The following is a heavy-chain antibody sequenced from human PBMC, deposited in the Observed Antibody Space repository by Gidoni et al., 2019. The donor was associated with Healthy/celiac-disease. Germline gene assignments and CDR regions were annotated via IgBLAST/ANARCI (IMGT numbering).Heavy chain of an antibody. D-gene: IGHD4-17*01. V-gene: IGHV3-49*04. CDR3: TSYGDSYYYYYYGMDV. J-gene: IGHJ6*02. CDR1: GFTFVYYA. Sequence: EVPLVESGGGVVQPGRSLILPCTAPGFTFVYYAMSWVRQAPGKGLEWVGFIRSKAYGGTTEYAASVKGRFTISRDDSKSIAYLQMNSLKTEDTAVYYCTSYGDSYYYYYYGMDVWGQGTTVTVSS. CDR2: IRSKAYGGTT.